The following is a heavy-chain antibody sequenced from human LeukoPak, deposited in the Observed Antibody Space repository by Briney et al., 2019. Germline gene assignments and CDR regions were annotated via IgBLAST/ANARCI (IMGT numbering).Heavy chain of an antibody. CDR2: ISSSGSTI. J-gene: IGHJ4*02. Sequence: GGSLRLSCAASGFSFSSYSMNWVRQAPGKGLEWVSYISSSGSTIYYADSVKGRFTISRDNSKNTLYLQMNSLRAEDTAVYYCAKSGYNRFDYWGQGTLVTVSS. CDR3: AKSGYNRFDY. D-gene: IGHD5-24*01. CDR1: GFSFSSYS. V-gene: IGHV3-48*01.